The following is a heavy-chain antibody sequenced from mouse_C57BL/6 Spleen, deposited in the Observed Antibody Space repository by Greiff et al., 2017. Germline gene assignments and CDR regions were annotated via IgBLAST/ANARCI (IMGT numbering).Heavy chain of an antibody. V-gene: IGHV1-50*01. CDR2: IDPSDSYT. CDR3: ARGVSYFDV. CDR1: GYTFTSYW. D-gene: IGHD6-2*01. Sequence: QVQLQQPGAELVKPGASVKLSCKASGYTFTSYWMQWVKQRPGQGLEWIGEIDPSDSYTNYNQKFKGKATLTVDTTSSTAYMQLSSLTSEDSAVYYCARGVSYFDVWGTGTTVTVSS. J-gene: IGHJ1*03.